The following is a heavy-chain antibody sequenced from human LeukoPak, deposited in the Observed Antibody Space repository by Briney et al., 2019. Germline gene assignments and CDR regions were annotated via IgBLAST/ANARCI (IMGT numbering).Heavy chain of an antibody. CDR1: GGTFSTYA. V-gene: IGHV1-69*13. D-gene: IGHD3-10*01. Sequence: GASVKVSCKASGGTFSTYAISWVRQAPGQGLEWMGGIVPMFNTTNSAQKFQGRVTITADETTSTAYMEMSSLRSDDTAVYYCASPPSGDGGSFEYWGQGTLVTVSS. CDR2: IVPMFNTT. CDR3: ASPPSGDGGSFEY. J-gene: IGHJ4*02.